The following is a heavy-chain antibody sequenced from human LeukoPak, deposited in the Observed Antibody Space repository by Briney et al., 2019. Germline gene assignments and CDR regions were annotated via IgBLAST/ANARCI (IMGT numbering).Heavy chain of an antibody. J-gene: IGHJ4*02. D-gene: IGHD3-10*01. CDR3: AREGMVIFDY. V-gene: IGHV3-33*01. Sequence: GGSLRLSCAASGFTFRNHGMHWVRQAPGKGLEWVALIWNNGNDKNYAESVKGRFTVSRDNSQNILYLQLNSLRVEDTAVYYCAREGMVIFDYWGQGTLVTVSS. CDR2: IWNNGNDK. CDR1: GFTFRNHG.